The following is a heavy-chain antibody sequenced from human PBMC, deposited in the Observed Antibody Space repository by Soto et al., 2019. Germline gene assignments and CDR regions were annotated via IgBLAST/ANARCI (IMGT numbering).Heavy chain of an antibody. CDR1: GCTFSSYA. J-gene: IGHJ6*02. CDR2: ISGSGGST. V-gene: IGHV3-23*01. Sequence: GGSLRLSCAASGCTFSSYAMSWVRQAPGKGLEWVSAISGSGGSTYYADSVKGRFTISRDNSKNTLYLQMNSLRAEDTAVYYCAKVGEGYSYGYVSYYYYGMDVWGQGTTVTVSS. CDR3: AKVGEGYSYGYVSYYYYGMDV. D-gene: IGHD5-18*01.